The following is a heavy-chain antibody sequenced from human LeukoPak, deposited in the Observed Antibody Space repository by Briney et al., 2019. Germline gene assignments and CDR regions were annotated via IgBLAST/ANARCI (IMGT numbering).Heavy chain of an antibody. CDR3: ARVGYCTNGVCLDY. Sequence: GGSLRLSCAASGFTFSSYWMSWVRQAPGKGLEWVANIKQDGSEKYYMDSVKGRFTISRDNAKNSLYLQMNCLRAEDTAVYDCARVGYCTNGVCLDYWGQGTLVTVSS. D-gene: IGHD2-8*01. CDR2: IKQDGSEK. J-gene: IGHJ4*02. CDR1: GFTFSSYW. V-gene: IGHV3-7*01.